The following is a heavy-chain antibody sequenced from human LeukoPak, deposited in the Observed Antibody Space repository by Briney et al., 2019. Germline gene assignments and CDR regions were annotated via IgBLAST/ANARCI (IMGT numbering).Heavy chain of an antibody. CDR1: GYTFTTYN. J-gene: IGHJ4*02. D-gene: IGHD4-17*01. Sequence: ASVKVSCKASGYTFTTYNIHWVRQAPGQGLEWMGITNPSGGSTSYAQKFQGRVTLTRDMSTRTVYMELSSLRSEDTAVYYCARDFGDYLHFDYWGQGTLVTVSS. CDR3: ARDFGDYLHFDY. V-gene: IGHV1-46*01. CDR2: TNPSGGST.